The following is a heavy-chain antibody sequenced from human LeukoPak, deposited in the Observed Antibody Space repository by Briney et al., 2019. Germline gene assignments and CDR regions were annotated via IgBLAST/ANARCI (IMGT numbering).Heavy chain of an antibody. D-gene: IGHD3-22*01. V-gene: IGHV3-30*04. Sequence: PGRSLRLSCAASGFTFSSYAMHWVRQAPGKGLEWVAVISYDGSNKYYADSVKGRFTISRDNSKNTLYLQMNSLRAEDMAVYYCARDYYDSSGYYRWGQGTLVTVSS. CDR3: ARDYYDSSGYYR. J-gene: IGHJ4*02. CDR2: ISYDGSNK. CDR1: GFTFSSYA.